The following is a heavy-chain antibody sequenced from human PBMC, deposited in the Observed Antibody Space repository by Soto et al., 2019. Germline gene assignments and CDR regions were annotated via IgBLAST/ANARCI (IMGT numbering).Heavy chain of an antibody. CDR2: INHSGST. J-gene: IGHJ4*02. CDR1: GGSFSGYY. D-gene: IGHD2-21*02. V-gene: IGHV4-34*01. Sequence: SETLSLTCADYGGSFSGYYWSWIRQPPGKGLEWIGEINHSGSTNYNPSLKSRVTISVDTSKNQFSLKLSSVTAADTAVYYCAREHCGGDCYSGADYWGQGTLVTVSS. CDR3: AREHCGGDCYSGADY.